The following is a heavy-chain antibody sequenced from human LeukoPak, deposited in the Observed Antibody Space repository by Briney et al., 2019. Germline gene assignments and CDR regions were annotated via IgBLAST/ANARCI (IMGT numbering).Heavy chain of an antibody. D-gene: IGHD3-3*01. CDR1: GFTFSSYA. Sequence: GGSLRLSCAASGFTFSSYAMHWVRQAPGKGLEWVAVISYDGSNKYYADSVKGRFTISRDNSKNTLYLQMNSLRAEDTAVYYCARDLGYDFWSGYCDYWGQGTLVTVSS. J-gene: IGHJ4*02. V-gene: IGHV3-30*04. CDR2: ISYDGSNK. CDR3: ARDLGYDFWSGYCDY.